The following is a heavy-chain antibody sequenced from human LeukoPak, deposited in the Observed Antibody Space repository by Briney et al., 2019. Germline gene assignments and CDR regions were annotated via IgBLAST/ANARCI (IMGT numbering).Heavy chain of an antibody. D-gene: IGHD2-8*01. V-gene: IGHV5-51*01. CDR2: MYPGDSDI. Sequence: GEFLKISCMGSGYSFTTYWIGWVRQMPGKGLEWMGIMYPGDSDIRYNPTFEGQVTISADKSISTAYLQWSSLKASDTAMYYCARGGYCTNGVCHHPLQYYYYALDVWGQGTTVTVSS. J-gene: IGHJ6*02. CDR3: ARGGYCTNGVCHHPLQYYYYALDV. CDR1: GYSFTTYW.